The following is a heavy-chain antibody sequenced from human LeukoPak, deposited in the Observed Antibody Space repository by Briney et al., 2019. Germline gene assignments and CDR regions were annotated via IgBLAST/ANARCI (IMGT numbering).Heavy chain of an antibody. CDR3: ARFAAGGPYYYYMDV. D-gene: IGHD3-10*01. Sequence: GGSLRLSCAASGFTFSSHSMNWVRQAPGQGLEWVSYITSDSSTRFYADSVKGRFTASRDNAEKSMYLQMNNLRAEDTAVYYCARFAAGGPYYYYMDVWGKGTTVTVSS. CDR2: ITSDSSTR. V-gene: IGHV3-48*01. J-gene: IGHJ6*03. CDR1: GFTFSSHS.